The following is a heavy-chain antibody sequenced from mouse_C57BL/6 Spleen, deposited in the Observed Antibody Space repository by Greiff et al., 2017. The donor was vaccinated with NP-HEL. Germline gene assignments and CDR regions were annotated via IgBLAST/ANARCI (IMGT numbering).Heavy chain of an antibody. CDR3: TRSGGYGNYGRYYAMDY. V-gene: IGHV1-5*01. Sequence: EVQLQQSGTVLARPGASVKMSCKTSGYTFTSYWMHWVKQRPGPGLEWIGAIYPGNSDTSYNQKFKGKAKLTAVTSASTAYMELSSLTNEDSAVYYCTRSGGYGNYGRYYAMDYWGQGTSVTVSS. D-gene: IGHD2-1*01. CDR1: GYTFTSYW. CDR2: IYPGNSDT. J-gene: IGHJ4*01.